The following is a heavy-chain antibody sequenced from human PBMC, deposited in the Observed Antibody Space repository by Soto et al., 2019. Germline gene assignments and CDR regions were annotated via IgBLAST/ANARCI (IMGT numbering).Heavy chain of an antibody. J-gene: IGHJ4*02. CDR3: ARGDIVVVPAANWVVDY. CDR2: INSDGSST. V-gene: IGHV3-74*01. D-gene: IGHD2-2*01. Sequence: QPGGSLRLSCAASGFTFSSYWMHWVRQALGKGLVWVSRINSDGSSTSYADSVKGRFTISRDNAKNTLYLQMNSLRAEDTAVYYCARGDIVVVPAANWVVDYWGQGTLVTVSS. CDR1: GFTFSSYW.